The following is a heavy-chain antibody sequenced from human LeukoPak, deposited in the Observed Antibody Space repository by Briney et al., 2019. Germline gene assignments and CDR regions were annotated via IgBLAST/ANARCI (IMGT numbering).Heavy chain of an antibody. J-gene: IGHJ4*02. V-gene: IGHV1-8*01. CDR1: GYTFTSYD. CDR2: MNPNSVKT. Sequence: ASVKVSCRASGYTFTSYDINWVRQATGQGLEWMGWMNPNSVKTGYAQKFQGRVTMTRNTSISTAYMELSRLRSDDTAVYYCARDLTVVGATTLDYWGQGTLVTVSS. CDR3: ARDLTVVGATTLDY. D-gene: IGHD1-26*01.